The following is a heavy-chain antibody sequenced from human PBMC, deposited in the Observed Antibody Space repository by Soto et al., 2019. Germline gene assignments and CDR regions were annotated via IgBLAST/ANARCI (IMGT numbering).Heavy chain of an antibody. Sequence: QVHLVESGGGVVQPGRSLRLSCAAAGIPFSSFGMHWVRQGPGKGLEWVAGISHTGSNQYYSDSVKGRFTISKDNSKNTLYLQMDSLRPEDTSVYYCAKDFVTSPPPWGQGTLVTVSS. D-gene: IGHD2-21*01. CDR3: AKDFVTSPPP. J-gene: IGHJ5*02. CDR1: GIPFSSFG. V-gene: IGHV3-30*18. CDR2: ISHTGSNQ.